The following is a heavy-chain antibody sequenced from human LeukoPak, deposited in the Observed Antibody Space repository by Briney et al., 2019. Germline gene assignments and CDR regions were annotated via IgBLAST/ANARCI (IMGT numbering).Heavy chain of an antibody. J-gene: IGHJ4*02. CDR1: GFTFSSYA. CDR3: ARGGSWVRGSLYFDY. D-gene: IGHD3-10*01. Sequence: GGSLRLSCAASGFTFSSYAMSWVRQAPGKGLEWVSVIYSGGSTYYADSVKGRFTISRDNSKNTLYLQMNSLRADDTAVYYCARGGSWVRGSLYFDYWGQGTLVTVSS. V-gene: IGHV3-53*01. CDR2: IYSGGST.